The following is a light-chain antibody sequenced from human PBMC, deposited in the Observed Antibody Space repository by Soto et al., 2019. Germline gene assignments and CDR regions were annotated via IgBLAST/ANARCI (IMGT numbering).Light chain of an antibody. J-gene: IGLJ2*01. CDR2: EVN. CDR1: SSDVGGDNY. Sequence: QSALTQPPSASGSPGQSVTISCTGTSSDVGGDNYVSWYQQHPGKAPKLIIYEVNMRPSGVPGRFSGSKSGNTAFLTVSGLQADDEADYYCSSYGGSNNVVFGGGTKLTVL. V-gene: IGLV2-8*01. CDR3: SSYGGSNNVV.